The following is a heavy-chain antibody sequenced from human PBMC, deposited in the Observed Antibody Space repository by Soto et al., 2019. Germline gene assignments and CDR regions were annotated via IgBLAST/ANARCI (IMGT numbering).Heavy chain of an antibody. CDR1: GGSIRSNY. CDR3: AREGASGFGMDV. CDR2: IYTSGTT. V-gene: IGHV4-4*07. Sequence: QVQLQESGPGLVKPSETLSLTCNVSGGSIRSNYWSWIRQPAGKALEWIGRIYTSGTTNYNPSLKSRATMLVDTSKNQFSLILSSVTAADTAVYYCAREGASGFGMDVWGQGPTVTVS. D-gene: IGHD1-26*01. J-gene: IGHJ6*02.